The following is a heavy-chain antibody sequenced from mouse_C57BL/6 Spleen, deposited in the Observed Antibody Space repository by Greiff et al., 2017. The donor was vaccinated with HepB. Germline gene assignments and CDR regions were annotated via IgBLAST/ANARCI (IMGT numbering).Heavy chain of an antibody. CDR3: ARDGWDDAMDY. Sequence: EVKLVESGGGLVKPGGSLKLSCAASGFTFSSYAMSWVRQTPEKRLEWVATISDGGSYTYYPDNVKGRFTISRDNAKNNLYLQMSHLKSEDTAMYYCARDGWDDAMDYWGQGTSVTVSS. CDR1: GFTFSSYA. J-gene: IGHJ4*01. CDR2: ISDGGSYT. V-gene: IGHV5-4*01. D-gene: IGHD4-1*01.